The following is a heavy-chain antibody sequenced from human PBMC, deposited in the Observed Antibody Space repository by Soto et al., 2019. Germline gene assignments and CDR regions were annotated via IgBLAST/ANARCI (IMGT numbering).Heavy chain of an antibody. CDR1: GFSLSTSGVG. Sequence: QITLKESGPTLVKPTQTLTLTCTFSGFSLSTSGVGVGWIRQPPGKALEWLALIYWDDDKRYSPSLKSRPTIXKXXSKSQVTLTMTNMDPVHTATYYCEHRRLVPAWFDPWGQGTLVTVSS. V-gene: IGHV2-5*02. CDR3: EHRRLVPAWFDP. CDR2: IYWDDDK. D-gene: IGHD6-6*01. J-gene: IGHJ5*02.